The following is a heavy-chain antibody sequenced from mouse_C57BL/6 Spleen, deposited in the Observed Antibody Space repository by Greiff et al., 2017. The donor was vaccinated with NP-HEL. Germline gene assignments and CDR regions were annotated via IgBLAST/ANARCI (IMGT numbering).Heavy chain of an antibody. CDR2: INPNYGTT. J-gene: IGHJ2*01. D-gene: IGHD1-1*01. CDR3: ARGDYGSSYGYFDY. V-gene: IGHV1-39*01. Sequence: VHVKQSGPELVKPGASVKISCKASGYSFTDYNMNWVKQSNGKSLEWIGVINPNYGTTSYNQKFKGKATLTVDQSSSTAYMQLNSLTSEDSAVYYCARGDYGSSYGYFDYWGQGTTLTVSS. CDR1: GYSFTDYN.